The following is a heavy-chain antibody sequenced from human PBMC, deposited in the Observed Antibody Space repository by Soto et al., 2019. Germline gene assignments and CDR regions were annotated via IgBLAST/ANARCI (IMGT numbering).Heavy chain of an antibody. CDR3: ARDPLIAAAGLFDY. J-gene: IGHJ4*02. Sequence: SETLFLTCTVSGGSISSYYWSWIRQPAGKGLEWIGRIYTSGSTNYNPSLKSRVTMSVDTSKNQFSLKLSSVTAADTAVYYCARDPLIAAAGLFDYWGQGTLVTVSS. V-gene: IGHV4-4*07. CDR1: GGSISSYY. CDR2: IYTSGST. D-gene: IGHD6-13*01.